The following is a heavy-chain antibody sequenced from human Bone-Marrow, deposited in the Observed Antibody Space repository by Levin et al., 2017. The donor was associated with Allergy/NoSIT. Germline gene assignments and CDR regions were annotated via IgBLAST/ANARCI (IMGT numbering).Heavy chain of an antibody. Sequence: PGGSLRLSCVVSGTTFEDYAMHWLRQVPGKGLEWVGGITWNSYRILYADSVKGRFIISRDNAKNSLFLEMNSLRAADTALYYCAKDSQSSAFDYGGSYFDSWGQGSLVTVSS. CDR1: GTTFEDYA. D-gene: IGHD4/OR15-4a*01. J-gene: IGHJ4*02. CDR2: ITWNSYRI. CDR3: AKDSQSSAFDYGGSYFDS. V-gene: IGHV3-9*01.